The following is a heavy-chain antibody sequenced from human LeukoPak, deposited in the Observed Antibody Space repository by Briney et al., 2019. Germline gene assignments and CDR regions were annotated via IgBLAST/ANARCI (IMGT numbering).Heavy chain of an antibody. Sequence: MPSETLSLTCTVSGGSISSYYWSWIRQPPGKGLEWIGYIYYSGSTNYNPSLKSRVTISVDTSKNQFSLKLSSVAAADTAVYYCARGGLQYDYWGQGTLVTGSS. V-gene: IGHV4-59*01. CDR1: GGSISSYY. J-gene: IGHJ4*02. D-gene: IGHD4-11*01. CDR3: ARGGLQYDY. CDR2: IYYSGST.